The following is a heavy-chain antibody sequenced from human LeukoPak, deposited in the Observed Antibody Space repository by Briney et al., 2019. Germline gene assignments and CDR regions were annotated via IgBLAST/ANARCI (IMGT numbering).Heavy chain of an antibody. CDR2: MNPNSGNT. D-gene: IGHD3/OR15-3a*01. J-gene: IGHJ6*03. V-gene: IGHV1-8*01. CDR1: GYTFTSYD. Sequence: GASVKVSCKASGYTFTSYDINCGRQATGQGLEWMGWMNPNSGNTGYAQKFQGRVPMTKNTSIPTAYMELSSLRSEDTAVYYCARALSWTTNSYYYMDVWGKGTTVTVSS. CDR3: ARALSWTTNSYYYMDV.